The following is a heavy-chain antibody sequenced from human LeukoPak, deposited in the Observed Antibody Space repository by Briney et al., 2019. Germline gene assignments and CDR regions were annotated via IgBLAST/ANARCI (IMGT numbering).Heavy chain of an antibody. CDR2: IYYSGST. D-gene: IGHD4-17*01. V-gene: IGHV4-59*08. Sequence: PSETLSLTCTVSGGSVSSYYWSWIRQPPGKGLEWIGYIYYSGSTNYNPSLKSRVTILVHTSKNQFSLKLTSVTAADTAVYYCARRRVPYGDYYYYYGMDVWGQGTTVTVSS. CDR1: GGSVSSYY. J-gene: IGHJ6*02. CDR3: ARRRVPYGDYYYYYGMDV.